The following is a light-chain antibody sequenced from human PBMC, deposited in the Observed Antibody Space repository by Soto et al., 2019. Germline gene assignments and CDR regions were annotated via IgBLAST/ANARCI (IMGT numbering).Light chain of an antibody. CDR3: QQAASFPLT. Sequence: DIQMTQSPSSVSASVGDRVTITCRASQDISSWLAWYQQQPGKAPKLLIYAASSLQSAVPSRFSGTGSGSDFTLTISSLQPEDFATYYCQQAASFPLTFGQGTRLEIK. CDR1: QDISSW. CDR2: AAS. V-gene: IGKV1-12*01. J-gene: IGKJ5*01.